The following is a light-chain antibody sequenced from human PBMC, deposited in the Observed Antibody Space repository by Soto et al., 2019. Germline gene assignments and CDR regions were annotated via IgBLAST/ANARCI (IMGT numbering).Light chain of an antibody. Sequence: QPASVSESPGQSITISCTGTSSDVGASDFVSWYQQHPGKAPELIIYEISNRPSGVSSRFSGSKSGNTASLTISGLQAEDESDYYCSSYTTSHTLVFGGGTKLTVL. CDR2: EIS. CDR3: SSYTTSHTLV. V-gene: IGLV2-14*01. J-gene: IGLJ2*01. CDR1: SSDVGASDF.